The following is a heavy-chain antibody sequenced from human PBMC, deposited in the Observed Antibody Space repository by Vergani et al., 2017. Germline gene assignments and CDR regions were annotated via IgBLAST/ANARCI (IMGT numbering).Heavy chain of an antibody. CDR2: IYYSGST. CDR1: GGSISSSSYY. D-gene: IGHD3-22*01. CDR3: ARDLRESYYDSSGRGLDY. J-gene: IGHJ4*02. Sequence: QLQLQESGPGLVKPSETLSLPCTVSGGSISSSSYYWGWIRQPPGKGLEWIGSIYYSGSTYYNPSLKSRVTISVDTSKNQFSLKLSSVTAADTAVYYCARDLRESYYDSSGRGLDYWGQGTLVTVSS. V-gene: IGHV4-39*07.